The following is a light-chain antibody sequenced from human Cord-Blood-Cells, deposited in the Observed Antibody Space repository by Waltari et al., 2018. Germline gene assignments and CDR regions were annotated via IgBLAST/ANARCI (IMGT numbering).Light chain of an antibody. Sequence: QSALTQPASVSGSPGQSITLSCTGTSSDVGGYNYVSWYQQHPGKAPKLMIYEVSNRPSGVSNRFPGSKSGNTASLTISGLQAEDEADYYCSSYTSSSTYVFGTGTKVTVL. CDR2: EVS. V-gene: IGLV2-14*01. CDR1: SSDVGGYNY. CDR3: SSYTSSSTYV. J-gene: IGLJ1*01.